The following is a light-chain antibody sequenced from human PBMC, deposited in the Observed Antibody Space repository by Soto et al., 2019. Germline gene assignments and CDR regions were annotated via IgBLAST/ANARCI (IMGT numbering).Light chain of an antibody. CDR2: KAS. CDR3: QQYDICSLT. CDR1: QSISSW. J-gene: IGKJ4*01. V-gene: IGKV1-5*03. Sequence: DIQMTQSPSTLSASVGDRVTITCRASQSISSWLAWYQQKPGKAPKRLIYKASTLESEIPSRFSGGGSGTEFTLTISSLQPDDFATYYCQQYDICSLTVGGGTKVEVK.